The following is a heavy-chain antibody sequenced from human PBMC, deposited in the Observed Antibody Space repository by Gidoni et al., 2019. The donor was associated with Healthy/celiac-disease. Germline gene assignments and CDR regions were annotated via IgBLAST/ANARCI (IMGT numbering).Heavy chain of an antibody. CDR1: GGSFSGYY. J-gene: IGHJ4*02. V-gene: IGHV4-34*01. CDR2: INHSGST. CDR3: ARGVRVDY. Sequence: QVQLQQWGAGLLKPSEALSLICAVYGGSFSGYYWSWIRQPPGQALEWIGEINHSGSTNYNPSLKGRVTISVDTSTSQFSLKLSSVTAADTAVYYCARGVRVDYWGQGTLVTVSS. D-gene: IGHD1-1*01.